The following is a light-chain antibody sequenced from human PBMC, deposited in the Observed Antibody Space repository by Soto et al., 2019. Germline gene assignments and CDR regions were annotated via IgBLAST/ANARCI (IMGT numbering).Light chain of an antibody. CDR1: QSLSRR. CDR3: HTYNSYSLHT. CDR2: DAS. Sequence: DIQMTQSPSTLSASVGDRVTITCRASQSLSRRLAWFQQKPGKAPKLLIYDASSLESGVPSRFSGRGSGTEFALTISSLQPDDCATYYCHTYNSYSLHTFGQGTKVDIK. J-gene: IGKJ2*01. V-gene: IGKV1-5*01.